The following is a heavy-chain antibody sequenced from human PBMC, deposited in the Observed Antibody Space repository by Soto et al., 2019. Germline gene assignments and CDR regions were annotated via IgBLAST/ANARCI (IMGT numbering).Heavy chain of an antibody. CDR2: ISSSSSYI. D-gene: IGHD3-22*01. CDR1: GFTFSSYS. J-gene: IGHJ1*01. V-gene: IGHV3-21*01. Sequence: PGGSLRLSCAASGFTFSSYSMNWVRQAPGKGLEWVSSISSSSSYIYYADSVKGRLTISRDNAKNSLYLQMNSLRAKDTAVYYCARAPYYYDSSGYWAYWGQGTLVTVSS. CDR3: ARAPYYYDSSGYWAY.